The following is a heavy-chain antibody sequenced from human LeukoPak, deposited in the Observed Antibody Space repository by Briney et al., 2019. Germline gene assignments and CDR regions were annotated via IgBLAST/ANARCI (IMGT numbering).Heavy chain of an antibody. Sequence: PSETLSLTCTVSGGSISSYYWSWIRQPPGRGLEWIGNIHYSGSTNYNPSLESRVSISVDTSKNQLSLKLYSVTAADTAVYYCARELVGATGVFDYWGQGTLVTVSS. V-gene: IGHV4-59*01. CDR3: ARELVGATGVFDY. D-gene: IGHD1-26*01. CDR2: IHYSGST. CDR1: GGSISSYY. J-gene: IGHJ4*02.